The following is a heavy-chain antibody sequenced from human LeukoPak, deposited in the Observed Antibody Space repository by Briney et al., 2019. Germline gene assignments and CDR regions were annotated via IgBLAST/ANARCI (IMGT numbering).Heavy chain of an antibody. Sequence: GGSLRLSCAASGFTFSSYSMNWVRQAPGKGLEWVSSISSSSSYIYYADSVKGRFTVSRDNAKNSLYLQMNSLRAEDTAVYYCARDRVLGFQHWGQGTLVTVSS. V-gene: IGHV3-21*01. D-gene: IGHD6-6*01. CDR3: ARDRVLGFQH. CDR2: ISSSSSYI. J-gene: IGHJ1*01. CDR1: GFTFSSYS.